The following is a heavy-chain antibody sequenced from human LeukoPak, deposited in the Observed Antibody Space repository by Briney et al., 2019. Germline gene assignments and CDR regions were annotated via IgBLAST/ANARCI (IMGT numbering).Heavy chain of an antibody. Sequence: SQTLSLTCTVSGGSISSGGYYWSWIRQHPGMGLEWIGYIYYSGSTYYNPSLKGRVTISVDTSKNQFSLKLSSVTAADTAVYYCARSGIVVVRDYYGMDVWGKGTTVTVSS. CDR1: GGSISSGGYY. CDR3: ARSGIVVVRDYYGMDV. D-gene: IGHD2-2*01. J-gene: IGHJ6*04. CDR2: IYYSGST. V-gene: IGHV4-31*03.